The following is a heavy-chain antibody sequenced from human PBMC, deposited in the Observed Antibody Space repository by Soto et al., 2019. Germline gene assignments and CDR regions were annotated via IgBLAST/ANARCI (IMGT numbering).Heavy chain of an antibody. D-gene: IGHD3-9*01. J-gene: IGHJ4*02. CDR3: AREDILGVRSFDY. V-gene: IGHV3-48*02. CDR2: ISSGSKTI. Sequence: LRLSCAASGFTFSAYSVNWVRQAPGKGLEWVSYISSGSKTIYYAESVKGRFTVSRDNARNSQYPQMNSLRDEDTAVYYCAREDILGVRSFDYWGQGTLVTVSS. CDR1: GFTFSAYS.